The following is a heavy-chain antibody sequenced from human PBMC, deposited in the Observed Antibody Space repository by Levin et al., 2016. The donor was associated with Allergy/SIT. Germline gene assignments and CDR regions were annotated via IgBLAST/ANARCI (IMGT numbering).Heavy chain of an antibody. CDR2: ISAYNGNT. D-gene: IGHD5-24*01. CDR3: ARDRVEMATIGYYYYYMDV. J-gene: IGHJ6*03. V-gene: IGHV1-18*01. Sequence: WVRQAPGQGLEWMGWISAYNGNTNYAQKLQGRVTMTTDTSTSTAYMELRSLRSDDTAVYYCARDRVEMATIGYYYYYMDVWGKGTTVTVSS.